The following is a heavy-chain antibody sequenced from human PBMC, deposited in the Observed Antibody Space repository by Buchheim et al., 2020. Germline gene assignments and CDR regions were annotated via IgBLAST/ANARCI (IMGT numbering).Heavy chain of an antibody. J-gene: IGHJ4*02. CDR1: GGSISSGDYY. CDR3: ARDRRGRGRTFVGFDY. Sequence: QVQLQESGPGLVKPSQTLSLTCTVSGGSISSGDYYWSWIRQPPGKGLEWIGYIYYSGSTYYNPSLKRRVTISVDTTKNQFSLKLSSVTAADTAVYYCARDRRGRGRTFVGFDYWGQGTL. CDR2: IYYSGST. V-gene: IGHV4-30-4*01. D-gene: IGHD2-2*01.